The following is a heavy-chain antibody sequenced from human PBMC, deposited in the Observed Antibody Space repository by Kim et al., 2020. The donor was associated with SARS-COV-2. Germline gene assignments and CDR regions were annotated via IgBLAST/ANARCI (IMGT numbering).Heavy chain of an antibody. CDR1: GYTLTELS. V-gene: IGHV1-24*01. J-gene: IGHJ5*02. D-gene: IGHD2-8*01. Sequence: ASVKVSCKVSGYTLTELSMHWVRQAPGKGLEWMGGFDPEDGEKIYAQKLQGRVIMTEDTSTDTAYMELSSLRSEDTAVYYCATGRMAGPPAWFVPWGQGTLVTVSS. CDR2: FDPEDGEK. CDR3: ATGRMAGPPAWFVP.